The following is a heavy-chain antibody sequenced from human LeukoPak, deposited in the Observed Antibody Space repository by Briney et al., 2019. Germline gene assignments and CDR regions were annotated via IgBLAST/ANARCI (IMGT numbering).Heavy chain of an antibody. J-gene: IGHJ4*02. D-gene: IGHD3-16*01. Sequence: SSETLSLTCTVSGGSISSGSYYWSWIRQPAGKGLEWIGRIYTSGSTNYNPSLKSRVTISVDTSKNQFSLNLSSVTAADTAVYYCARASVLLSADYWGQGTLVTVSS. CDR2: IYTSGST. CDR3: ARASVLLSADY. CDR1: GGSISSGSYY. V-gene: IGHV4-61*02.